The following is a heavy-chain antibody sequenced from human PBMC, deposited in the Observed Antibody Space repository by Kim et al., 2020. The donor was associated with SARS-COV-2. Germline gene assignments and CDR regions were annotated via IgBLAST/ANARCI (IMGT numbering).Heavy chain of an antibody. CDR2: INHSGST. Sequence: SETLSLTCAVYGGSFSGYYWSWIRQPPGKGLEWIGEINHSGSTNYNPSLKSRVTISVDTSKNQFSLKLSSVTAADTAVYYCARGGEIVVVVARGVSLHPFYGMDVWGQGTTVTVSS. CDR1: GGSFSGYY. J-gene: IGHJ6*02. V-gene: IGHV4-34*01. CDR3: ARGGEIVVVVARGVSLHPFYGMDV. D-gene: IGHD2-15*01.